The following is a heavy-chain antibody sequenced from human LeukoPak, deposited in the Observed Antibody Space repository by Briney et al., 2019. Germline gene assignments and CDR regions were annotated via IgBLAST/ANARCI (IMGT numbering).Heavy chain of an antibody. D-gene: IGHD3-22*01. CDR3: ARSGYYYDSSGYYYFDY. J-gene: IGHJ4*02. CDR1: GYTFTSYG. Sequence: ASVKVSCKASGYTFTSYGISWVRQAPGQGLEWMGWISAYNGNTNYAQKLQGRVTMTTDTSTSTAYTELRSLRSDDTAVYYCARSGYYYDSSGYYYFDYWGQGTLVTVSS. CDR2: ISAYNGNT. V-gene: IGHV1-18*01.